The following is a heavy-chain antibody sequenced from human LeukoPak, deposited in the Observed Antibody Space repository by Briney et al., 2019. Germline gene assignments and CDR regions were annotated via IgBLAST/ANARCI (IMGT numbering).Heavy chain of an antibody. D-gene: IGHD2-2*01. J-gene: IGHJ5*02. Sequence: SVKVSCKASGGTFSRYAMSWVRQAPGQGLEWMGGIIPIIGTANFAQKFEDRVTITADESAGTAHMELSSLRSEDTAVYYCARVVTPRYCSPPSCYWKGWFGPWGQGTLVTVSS. CDR1: GGTFSRYA. CDR3: ARVVTPRYCSPPSCYWKGWFGP. CDR2: IIPIIGTA. V-gene: IGHV1-69*13.